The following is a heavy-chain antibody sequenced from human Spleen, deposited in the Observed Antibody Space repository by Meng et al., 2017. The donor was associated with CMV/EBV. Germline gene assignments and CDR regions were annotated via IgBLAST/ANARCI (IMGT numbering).Heavy chain of an antibody. CDR3: ARGREYYDILTGYTPYYYYGMDV. V-gene: IGHV1-69*05. J-gene: IGHJ6*02. D-gene: IGHD3-9*01. CDR1: GGTFSSYA. CDR2: IIPIFGTA. Sequence: SVKVSCKASGGTFSSYAISWVRQAPGQGPEWMGGIIPIFGTANYAQKFQGRVTITTDESTSTAYMELSSLRSEDTAVYYCARGREYYDILTGYTPYYYYGMDVWGQGTTVTVSS.